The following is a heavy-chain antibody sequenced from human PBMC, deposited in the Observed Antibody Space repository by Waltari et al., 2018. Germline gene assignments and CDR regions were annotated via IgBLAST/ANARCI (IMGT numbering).Heavy chain of an antibody. D-gene: IGHD1-26*01. CDR1: GVSITSNRHY. CDR2: VSYSGTT. J-gene: IGHJ3*01. V-gene: IGHV4-39*01. CDR3: ATYSGASVGTAAFDV. Sequence: QLQLQESGPRMVRPSETLSLICRVSGVSITSNRHYWAWIRQSPGQGLEWMGTVSYSGTTYISPALKGRVSVSRDTSKNQVSLILGSVTAADMAVYYCATYSGASVGTAAFDVWGQGTMVTVSS.